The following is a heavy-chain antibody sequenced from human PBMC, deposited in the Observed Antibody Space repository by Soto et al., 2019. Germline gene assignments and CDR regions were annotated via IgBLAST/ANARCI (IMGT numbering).Heavy chain of an antibody. CDR3: ARSTGGEGKFDL. J-gene: IGHJ2*01. CDR1: GFTFSSYG. CDR2: IWYDGSNK. D-gene: IGHD2-2*01. V-gene: IGHV3-33*01. Sequence: QVQLVESGGGVVQPGRSLRLSCAASGFTFSSYGMHWVRQAPGKGLEWVAVIWYDGSNKYYADSMKGRFTISRDNSKNTLWLQMNSRCAGDTAVGCGARSTGGEGKFDLLGRGTLVTVSS.